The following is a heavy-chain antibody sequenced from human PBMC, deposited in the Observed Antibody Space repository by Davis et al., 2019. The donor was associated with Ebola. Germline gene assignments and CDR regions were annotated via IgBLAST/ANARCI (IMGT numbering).Heavy chain of an antibody. CDR2: ISGGGGST. CDR1: EFTFSTYA. Sequence: GESLKISCAASEFTFSTYAMSWVRQAPGKGLEWVSSISGGGGSTYYRDSVKGRFIISRDNSKKTLYLQMNSLRAEDTAIYYCANDYGDYYFDYWGQGTLVTVSS. CDR3: ANDYGDYYFDY. V-gene: IGHV3-23*01. J-gene: IGHJ4*02. D-gene: IGHD4-17*01.